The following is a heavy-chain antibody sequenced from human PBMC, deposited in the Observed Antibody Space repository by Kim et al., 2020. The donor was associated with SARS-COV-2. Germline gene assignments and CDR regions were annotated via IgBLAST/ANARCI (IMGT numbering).Heavy chain of an antibody. V-gene: IGHV1-3*01. Sequence: ASVKVSCKASGYTFTSYAMHWVRQAPGQRLEWMGWINAGNGNTKYSQKFQGRVTITRDTSASTAYMVLSSLRSEDTAVYYCARGDRRWIYCSGGSCYPDYWGQGTLVTVSS. CDR3: ARGDRRWIYCSGGSCYPDY. CDR1: GYTFTSYA. D-gene: IGHD2-15*01. CDR2: INAGNGNT. J-gene: IGHJ4*02.